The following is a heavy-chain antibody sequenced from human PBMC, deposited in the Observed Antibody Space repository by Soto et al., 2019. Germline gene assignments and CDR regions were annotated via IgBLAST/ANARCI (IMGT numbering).Heavy chain of an antibody. D-gene: IGHD3-9*01. Sequence: PGGSLRLSCGASGFTFSIAWMSWVRQAPGKGLEWVGRIKSKTDGGTTDYAAPVKGRFTISRGDSKNTLYLQMNSLKTEDTAVYYCTTYYDILTGYYTWGQGTLVTVSS. V-gene: IGHV3-15*01. CDR1: GFTFSIAW. CDR3: TTYYDILTGYYT. CDR2: IKSKTDGGTT. J-gene: IGHJ5*02.